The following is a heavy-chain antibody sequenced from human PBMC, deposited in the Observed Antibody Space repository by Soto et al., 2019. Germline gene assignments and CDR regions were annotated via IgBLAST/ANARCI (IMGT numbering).Heavy chain of an antibody. V-gene: IGHV3-23*04. Sequence: DVRLAESGGGVVQPGGSLRLSCTTSGFSFASFAMTWVRQAPGKGLEWVATISGSDGKTYYADSVKGRFSISRNTSRNTLYLQMNSLRADDTAIYYCAKWSYLDYWGQGTRVTVSS. D-gene: IGHD3-3*01. J-gene: IGHJ4*02. CDR3: AKWSYLDY. CDR2: ISGSDGKT. CDR1: GFSFASFA.